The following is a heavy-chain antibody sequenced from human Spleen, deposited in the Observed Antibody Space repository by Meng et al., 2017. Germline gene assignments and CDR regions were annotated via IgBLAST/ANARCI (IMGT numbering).Heavy chain of an antibody. CDR3: ARDADWVIFDH. CDR2: IGGITNTK. J-gene: IGHJ4*02. V-gene: IGHV3-48*04. Sequence: GESLKISCAASGFTFSNAWMTWVRQAPGKGLEWLSYIGGITNTKYADSVKGRFTISRDNANNLLYLQMNSLRAEDTAVYYCARDADWVIFDHWGQGALVTVSS. CDR1: GFTFSNAW. D-gene: IGHD3-9*01.